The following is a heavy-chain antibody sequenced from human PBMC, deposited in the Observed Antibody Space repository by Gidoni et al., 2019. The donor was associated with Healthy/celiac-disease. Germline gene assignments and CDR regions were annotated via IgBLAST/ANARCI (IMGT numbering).Heavy chain of an antibody. V-gene: IGHV3-48*03. CDR3: AGGHQPLAPTYYYGMDV. J-gene: IGHJ6*02. CDR1: GFPLRSYE. Sequence: EVQLVESGGGLVQPGGALRLPCAASGFPLRSYEMNWVRQAPGKGLEGVSYISSSGSTIYYADSVKGRFTISRDNAKNSLYLQMNSLRAEDTAVYYCAGGHQPLAPTYYYGMDVWGQGTTVTVSS. D-gene: IGHD2-15*01. CDR2: ISSSGSTI.